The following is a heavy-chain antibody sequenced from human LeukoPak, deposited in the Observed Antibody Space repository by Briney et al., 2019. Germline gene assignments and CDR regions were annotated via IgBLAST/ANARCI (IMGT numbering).Heavy chain of an antibody. CDR2: IYYSGST. CDR1: GGSISNYY. D-gene: IGHD3-10*01. V-gene: IGHV4-4*07. Sequence: SETLSLTCTVSGGSISNYYWRWIRQPAGKELEWIGRIYYSGSTNYNPSLKSRVTISVDTSKNQFSLKLSSVTAADTAVYYCAREWGFRGVNGMDVWGQRTTVTVSS. J-gene: IGHJ6*02. CDR3: AREWGFRGVNGMDV.